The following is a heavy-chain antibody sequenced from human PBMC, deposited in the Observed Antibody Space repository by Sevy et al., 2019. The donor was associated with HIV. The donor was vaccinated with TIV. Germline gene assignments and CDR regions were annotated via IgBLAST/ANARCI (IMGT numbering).Heavy chain of an antibody. CDR1: GGSISSSSYY. CDR2: IYYSGST. CDR3: ARHGTAWAQGPRSGMDV. J-gene: IGHJ6*02. V-gene: IGHV4-39*01. Sequence: SETLSLTCTVSGGSISSSSYYWGWIRQPPGKGLEWIGSIYYSGSTYYDPSLKSRVTISVDTSKNQFSLKLSSVTAADTAVYYCARHGTAWAQGPRSGMDVWGQGTTVTVSS. D-gene: IGHD5-18*01.